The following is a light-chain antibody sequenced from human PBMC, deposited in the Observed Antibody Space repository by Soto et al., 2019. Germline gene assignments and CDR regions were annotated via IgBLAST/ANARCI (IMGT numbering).Light chain of an antibody. Sequence: DIQMTQSPSTLSASVGDRVTITCRASQSISSGLAWYQQKPGKAPKLLIYDASSLESGVPSRFSGSGSGTEFILTISSLQTDDFATYYCQQYNNYPLTFGQGTKVDIK. CDR1: QSISSG. CDR2: DAS. J-gene: IGKJ1*01. CDR3: QQYNNYPLT. V-gene: IGKV1-5*01.